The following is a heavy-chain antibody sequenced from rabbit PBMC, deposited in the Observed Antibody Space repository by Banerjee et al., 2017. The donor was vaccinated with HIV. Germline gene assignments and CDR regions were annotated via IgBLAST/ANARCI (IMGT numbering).Heavy chain of an antibody. D-gene: IGHD4-2*01. J-gene: IGHJ4*01. CDR1: GFSFSNKYV. V-gene: IGHV1S45*01. CDR2: IYTGSGTT. Sequence: QEQLEESGGDLVKPEGSLTITCTASGFSFSNKYVMCWVRQAPGKGLEWIACIYTGSGTTYYANWAKGRFTISKTSSTTVTLQMTRLTAADTASYFCARDAAGREDFNLWGQGTLVTVS. CDR3: ARDAAGREDFNL.